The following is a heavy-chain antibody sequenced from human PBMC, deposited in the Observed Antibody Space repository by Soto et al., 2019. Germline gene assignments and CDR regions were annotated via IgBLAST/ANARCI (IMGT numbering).Heavy chain of an antibody. J-gene: IGHJ4*02. CDR1: GFTFSSYW. Sequence: EVQLVESGGGLVQPGGSLRLSCAASGFTFSSYWMSWVRQAPGKGLEWVANIKQDGSEKYYVDSVKGRFTISRDNAKNSLYLQMNSLRAEDTAVYCCATLRGTAMAVFDYWGQGTLVTVSS. CDR2: IKQDGSEK. V-gene: IGHV3-7*01. CDR3: ATLRGTAMAVFDY. D-gene: IGHD5-18*01.